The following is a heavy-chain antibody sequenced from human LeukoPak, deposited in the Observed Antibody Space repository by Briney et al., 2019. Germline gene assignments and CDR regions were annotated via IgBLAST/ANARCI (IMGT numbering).Heavy chain of an antibody. Sequence: SETLSLTCTVSGGSISSSSYYWGWIRQRKGKGLEWIGSIYDSGSTYYNPSLKSPVTISVDTSKNHFSLKLSSVTAADTAVYYCARQGSWFDPWGQGTLVTVSS. J-gene: IGHJ5*02. CDR2: IYDSGST. CDR1: GGSISSSSYY. CDR3: ARQGSWFDP. V-gene: IGHV4-39*01. D-gene: IGHD2-15*01.